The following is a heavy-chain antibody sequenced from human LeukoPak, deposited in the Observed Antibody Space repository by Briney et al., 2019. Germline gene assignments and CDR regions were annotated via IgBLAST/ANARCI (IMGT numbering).Heavy chain of an antibody. D-gene: IGHD3-3*01. J-gene: IGHJ4*02. Sequence: PGGSLRLSCAASGFTFSSYSINWVRQAPGKGLEWVSSISSSSSYIYYADSVKGRFTISRDNAKNSLYLQMNSLRAEDTAVYYCASGIWSGYPYFDYWGQGTLVTVSS. V-gene: IGHV3-21*01. CDR3: ASGIWSGYPYFDY. CDR1: GFTFSSYS. CDR2: ISSSSSYI.